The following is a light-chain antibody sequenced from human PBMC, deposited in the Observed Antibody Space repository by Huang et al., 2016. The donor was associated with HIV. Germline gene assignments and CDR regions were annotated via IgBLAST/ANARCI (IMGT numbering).Light chain of an antibody. Sequence: DIVMTQSPLSLPVTPGEPASISCRSSQSLLHRNGNNHLDWYLQRPGQSPQLLIYLCSNRASGVPDSVSGSGSGTYFTLKISSVAAEYVGVYYCMQALQTPYTFGQGTKLEIK. CDR1: QSLLHRNGNNH. CDR3: MQALQTPYT. V-gene: IGKV2-28*01. CDR2: LCS. J-gene: IGKJ2*01.